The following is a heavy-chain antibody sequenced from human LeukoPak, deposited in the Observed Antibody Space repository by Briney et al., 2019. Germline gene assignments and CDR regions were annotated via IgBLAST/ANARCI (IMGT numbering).Heavy chain of an antibody. CDR3: ARAQPSYCSSTSCYYYYYGMDV. V-gene: IGHV3-21*01. J-gene: IGHJ6*02. D-gene: IGHD2-2*01. Sequence: GGSLRFYCAASASTFSSYSMNWVRQAPGKGLEWVSSISSSSSYIYYAYSVKVRFTSSRDNAKNSLYLQMNSLRAEDTAVYYCARAQPSYCSSTSCYYYYYGMDVWGQGTTVTVSS. CDR1: ASTFSSYS. CDR2: ISSSSSYI.